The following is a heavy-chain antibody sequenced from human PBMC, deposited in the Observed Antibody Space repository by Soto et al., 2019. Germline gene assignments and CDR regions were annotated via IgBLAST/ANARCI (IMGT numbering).Heavy chain of an antibody. CDR3: AVPGRPTYYDILTGDDVFDF. J-gene: IGHJ3*01. D-gene: IGHD3-9*01. V-gene: IGHV1-58*01. Sequence: SVKVSCKASGFTFTSSAVQWVRQARGQRLEWIGWIVVGSGNTNYAQKFQERVTITRDMSKSTAYMELSSLRSEDTAVYYCAVPGRPTYYDILTGDDVFDFWGQGTMVTVSS. CDR1: GFTFTSSA. CDR2: IVVGSGNT.